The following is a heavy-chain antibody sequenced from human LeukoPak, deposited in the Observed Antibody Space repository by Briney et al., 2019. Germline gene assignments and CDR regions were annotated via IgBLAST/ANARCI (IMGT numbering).Heavy chain of an antibody. CDR3: ARWRGSTSERSDY. J-gene: IGHJ4*02. CDR1: GFTFSDYW. D-gene: IGHD2-2*01. CDR2: IKQDGSAK. Sequence: GGSLRLSCTAPGFTFSDYWMTWVRQAPGKGLEWVANIKQDGSAKYYVDSVKGRFTISRDNAKNSLYLQMDSLRVEDTATYYCARWRGSTSERSDYWGQGTLVTVSS. V-gene: IGHV3-7*01.